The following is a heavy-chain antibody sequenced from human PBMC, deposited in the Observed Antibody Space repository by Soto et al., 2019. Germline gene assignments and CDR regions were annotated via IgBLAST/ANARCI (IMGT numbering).Heavy chain of an antibody. J-gene: IGHJ6*02. Sequence: TSVKVCCTSSVFTFDIAGVACVRKTHGQRLAWIVWIVVGSGNTNCAQKFQGRITITRDMSTSTAYMELSSLRSDDTAVYYCAAGVVYGMDVWGQGTTVTGSS. V-gene: IGHV1-58*01. CDR2: IVVGSGNT. D-gene: IGHD3-3*01. CDR1: VFTFDIAG. CDR3: AAGVVYGMDV.